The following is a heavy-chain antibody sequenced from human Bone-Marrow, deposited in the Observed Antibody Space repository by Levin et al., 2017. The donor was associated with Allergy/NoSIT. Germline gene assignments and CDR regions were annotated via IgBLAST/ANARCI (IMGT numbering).Heavy chain of an antibody. V-gene: IGHV1-18*01. CDR1: GYTFTSYG. CDR3: ARVDTAMVQNIDY. CDR2: ISAYNGNT. D-gene: IGHD5-18*01. Sequence: GGSLRLSCKASGYTFTSYGISWVRQAPGQGLEWMGWISAYNGNTNYAQKLQGRVTMTTDTSTSTAYMELRSLRSDDTAVYYCARVDTAMVQNIDYWGQGTLVTVSS. J-gene: IGHJ4*02.